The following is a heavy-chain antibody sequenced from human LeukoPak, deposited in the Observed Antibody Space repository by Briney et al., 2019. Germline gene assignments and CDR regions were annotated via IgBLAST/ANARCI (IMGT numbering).Heavy chain of an antibody. J-gene: IGHJ4*02. V-gene: IGHV3-21*01. CDR1: GFTFSSYS. D-gene: IGHD3-22*01. CDR3: ARNTDDSSGYLFD. Sequence: GGSLRLSCAASGFTFSSYSMNWVRQAPGKGLEWVSSISSSSSYIYYADSVKGRFTISRDNAKNSLYLQMNSLRAEDTAVYYCARNTDDSSGYLFDWGQGTLVTVSS. CDR2: ISSSSSYI.